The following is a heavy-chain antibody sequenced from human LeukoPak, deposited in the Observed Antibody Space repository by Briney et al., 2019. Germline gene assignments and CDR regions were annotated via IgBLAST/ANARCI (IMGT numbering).Heavy chain of an antibody. Sequence: GGSLRLSCTTPKFNFHNYGLTWVRQAPGKELEWVSSISGSGGSTQYAASVQGRFTISRDNSKNTLYLQMNSLRAEDTAVYYCAKDPNGDYIGASDIWGQGTMVTVSS. V-gene: IGHV3-23*01. J-gene: IGHJ3*02. CDR1: KFNFHNYG. D-gene: IGHD4-17*01. CDR2: ISGSGGST. CDR3: AKDPNGDYIGASDI.